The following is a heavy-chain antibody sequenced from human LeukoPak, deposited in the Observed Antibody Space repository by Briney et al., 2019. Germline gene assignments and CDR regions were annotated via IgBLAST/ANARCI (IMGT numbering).Heavy chain of an antibody. J-gene: IGHJ6*03. CDR2: MNPNSGNT. CDR1: GYTFTSYD. D-gene: IGHD5-24*01. Sequence: ASVKVSCKASGYTFTSYDINWVRQATGQGLEWMGWMNPNSGNTGYAQKFQGRVTITRNTSISTAYMELSSLRSEDTAVYYCARGLGQFHLIYYYYYMDVWGKETTVTVSS. V-gene: IGHV1-8*03. CDR3: ARGLGQFHLIYYYYYMDV.